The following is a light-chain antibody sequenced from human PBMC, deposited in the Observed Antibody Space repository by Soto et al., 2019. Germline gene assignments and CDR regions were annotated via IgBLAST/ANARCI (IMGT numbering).Light chain of an antibody. V-gene: IGKV3-15*01. CDR1: QSVSSN. Sequence: TQSPCALSLSPGERATLSCRASQSVSSNLAWYQQKPGQAPRLLIYGASTRATGIPARFSGSGSGTEFTLTISSLQSEDFAVYCCQQYNNLPPWTFGQGTKVDI. CDR3: QQYNNLPPWT. J-gene: IGKJ1*01. CDR2: GAS.